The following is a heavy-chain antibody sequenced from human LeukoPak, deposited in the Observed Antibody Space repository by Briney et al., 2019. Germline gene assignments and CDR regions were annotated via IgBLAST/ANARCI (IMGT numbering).Heavy chain of an antibody. D-gene: IGHD6-13*01. V-gene: IGHV1-69*05. CDR1: GGTFSSYA. CDR2: IIPIFGTA. J-gene: IGHJ3*02. Sequence: SVKVSCKXSGGTFSSYAISWVRQAPGQGLEWMGRIIPIFGTANYSQKFQGRVTITTDESTSTAYMELSSLRSEDTAVYYCARGLYSSSWYSDAFDIWGQGTMVTVSS. CDR3: ARGLYSSSWYSDAFDI.